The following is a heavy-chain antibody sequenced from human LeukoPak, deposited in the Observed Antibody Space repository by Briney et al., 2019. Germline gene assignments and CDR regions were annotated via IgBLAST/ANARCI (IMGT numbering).Heavy chain of an antibody. CDR2: ISYDGSNK. J-gene: IGHJ3*02. V-gene: IGHV3-30*18. CDR3: AKGGVVITTDSFHI. CDR1: GFTFSSYG. D-gene: IGHD3-22*01. Sequence: PGGSLRLSCAASGFTFSSYGMHWVRQAPGKGLEWVAVISYDGSNKYYADSVKGRFTISRDNSKNTLYLQVNSLRAEDTAVYYCAKGGVVITTDSFHIWGQGTMVTVSS.